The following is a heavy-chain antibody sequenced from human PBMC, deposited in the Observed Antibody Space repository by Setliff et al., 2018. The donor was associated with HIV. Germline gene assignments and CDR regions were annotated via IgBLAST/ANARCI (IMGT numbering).Heavy chain of an antibody. Sequence: SETLSLTCTVSGGSISSYYWSWIRQPPGKGLEWIGYIYYSVGTNYNPSLNSRVTMSIDLSKTHLSLKLRSVTTADTAIYYCVGGQKWLAFDSWGQGILVTVSS. J-gene: IGHJ4*02. CDR2: IYYSVGT. V-gene: IGHV4-59*01. CDR1: GGSISSYY. CDR3: VGGQKWLAFDS. D-gene: IGHD5-18*01.